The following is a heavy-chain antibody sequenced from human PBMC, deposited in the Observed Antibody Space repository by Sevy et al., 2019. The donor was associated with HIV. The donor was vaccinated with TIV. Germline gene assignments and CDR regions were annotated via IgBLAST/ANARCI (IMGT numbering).Heavy chain of an antibody. V-gene: IGHV3-30*03. Sequence: GGSLRLSCTASGFNFNTYGMHWVRQAPGKGLEWLAIISYDGNKYYADSVEGRFTISRDNSRNTLYLEMNSLKSEDTAVFHCARAGGLRLGGLSSGPDYWGPGTLVTVSS. CDR2: ISYDGNK. CDR3: ARAGGLRLGGLSSGPDY. J-gene: IGHJ4*02. D-gene: IGHD3-16*02. CDR1: GFNFNTYG.